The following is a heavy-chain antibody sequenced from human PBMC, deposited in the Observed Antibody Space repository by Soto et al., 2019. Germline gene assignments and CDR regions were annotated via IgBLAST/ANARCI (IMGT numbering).Heavy chain of an antibody. CDR1: GLTVSGKKY. V-gene: IGHV3-53*01. J-gene: IGHJ3*01. D-gene: IGHD1-1*01. CDR2: LYDVDGS. Sequence: DVQLVESGGGLIQPGESLRLSCAAFGLTVSGKKYVAWVRXAPGKGLEWVSALYDVDGSFYADSVKGRFTTSSDSSKTTVYLQMNGLRPDDTAVYYCASXHEREHAYDVWGQGTTVTVSS. CDR3: ASXHEREHAYDV.